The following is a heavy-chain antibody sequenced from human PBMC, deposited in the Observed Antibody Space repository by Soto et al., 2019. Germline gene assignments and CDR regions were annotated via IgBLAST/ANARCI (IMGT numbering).Heavy chain of an antibody. CDR1: GFTFTSSA. CDR2: IVVGSGNT. CDR3: AADPNAEWEPIPYYFDY. Sequence: ASVKVSCKASGFTFTSSAVQWVRQARGQRLEWIGWIVVGSGNTNYAQKFQERVTITRDMSTSTAYMELSSLRSEDTAVYYCAADPNAEWEPIPYYFDYWGQGTLVTVSS. J-gene: IGHJ4*02. D-gene: IGHD1-26*01. V-gene: IGHV1-58*01.